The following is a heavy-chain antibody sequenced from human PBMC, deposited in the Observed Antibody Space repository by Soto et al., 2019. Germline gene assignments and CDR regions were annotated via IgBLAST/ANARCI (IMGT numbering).Heavy chain of an antibody. CDR2: INHSGST. Sequence: PSETLSVTCAVYGGSFSGDYWSWIRQPPGKGLEWIGEINHSGSTNYNPSLKSRVTISVDTSKNQFSLKLSSVTAADTAVYYCARCSGVVWSGYYVSRNRLNYYYYGMDVWGQGTTVT. CDR1: GGSFSGDY. D-gene: IGHD3-3*01. CDR3: ARCSGVVWSGYYVSRNRLNYYYYGMDV. V-gene: IGHV4-34*01. J-gene: IGHJ6*02.